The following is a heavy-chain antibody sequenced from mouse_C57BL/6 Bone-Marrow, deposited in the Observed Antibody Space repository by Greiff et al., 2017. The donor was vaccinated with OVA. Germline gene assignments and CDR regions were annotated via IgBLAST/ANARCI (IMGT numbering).Heavy chain of an antibody. Sequence: QVQLQQPGAELVRPGSSVKLSCKASGYTFTSYWMDWVKQRPGQGLEWIGNIYPSDSETHYNQKFKDKATLTVDKSSSTAYMQLSSLTSEDSAVYYCARFITTVVAPPYAMDYWGQGTSVTVSS. J-gene: IGHJ4*01. CDR1: GYTFTSYW. V-gene: IGHV1-61*01. CDR3: ARFITTVVAPPYAMDY. CDR2: IYPSDSET. D-gene: IGHD1-1*01.